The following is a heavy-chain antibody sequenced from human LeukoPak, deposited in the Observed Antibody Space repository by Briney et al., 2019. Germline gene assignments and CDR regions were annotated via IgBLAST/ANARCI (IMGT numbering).Heavy chain of an antibody. Sequence: ASVKVSCKASGYTFTSYSMNWVRQAPGQGLEWMGWINTNTGNPTSAQGFTGRFVFSLDTSVSTAYLQISSLKAEDTAVYYCARDFPARDWFFDLWGRGTLVTVSS. V-gene: IGHV7-4-1*02. J-gene: IGHJ2*01. CDR2: INTNTGNP. CDR3: ARDFPARDWFFDL. CDR1: GYTFTSYS.